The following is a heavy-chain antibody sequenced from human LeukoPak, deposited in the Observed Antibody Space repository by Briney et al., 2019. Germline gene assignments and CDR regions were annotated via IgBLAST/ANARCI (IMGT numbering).Heavy chain of an antibody. CDR2: IFYSGST. D-gene: IGHD5-24*01. V-gene: IGHV4-30-4*08. CDR1: GGSISSNDYY. Sequence: PSQTLSLTCTVSGGSISSNDYYWTWIRQPPGKGLEWIGYIFYSGSTYYNPSLKSRVTISVDTSKNQFSLRLNSVTVADTAVYYCVREMAIFSRGPFDYWGQGTLVTVPS. J-gene: IGHJ4*02. CDR3: VREMAIFSRGPFDY.